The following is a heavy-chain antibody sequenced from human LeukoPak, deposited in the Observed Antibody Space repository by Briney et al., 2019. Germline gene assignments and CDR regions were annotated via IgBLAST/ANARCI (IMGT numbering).Heavy chain of an antibody. D-gene: IGHD1-26*01. J-gene: IGHJ6*03. Sequence: PGGSLRLSCAASGFTFSSYGIHWVRQAPSKGLEWVAFIRYDGSNKYYTDSVKGRFTISRDNSKNTLYLQMNGLRAEDTAVYYCAKGRGWEASYYYYYMDVWGKGTTVTISS. V-gene: IGHV3-30*02. CDR2: IRYDGSNK. CDR3: AKGRGWEASYYYYYMDV. CDR1: GFTFSSYG.